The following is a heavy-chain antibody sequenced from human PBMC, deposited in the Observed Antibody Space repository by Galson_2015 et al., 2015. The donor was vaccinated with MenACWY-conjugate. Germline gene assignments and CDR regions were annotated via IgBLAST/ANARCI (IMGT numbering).Heavy chain of an antibody. Sequence: SLRLSCAASGFTFSNAWMSWVRQAPGKGLEWVGRIKGKTDGGTTDYAAPVKGRFTISRDDSKNMLYLQMNSLKTEDTAVYYCTTAHSSSWALDFDYWGQGTLVTVSS. J-gene: IGHJ4*02. CDR3: TTAHSSSWALDFDY. D-gene: IGHD6-13*01. CDR1: GFTFSNAW. CDR2: IKGKTDGGTT. V-gene: IGHV3-15*01.